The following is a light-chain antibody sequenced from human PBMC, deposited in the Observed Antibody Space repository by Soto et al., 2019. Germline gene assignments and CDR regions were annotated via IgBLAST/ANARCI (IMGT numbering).Light chain of an antibody. Sequence: DIQMSQSPSSLSASVGDRVTITCQASQHRNNYLTWDQQKPGRGPTLLIRYASHLEAGVPSRFRGSGSGTDFTFTISRLQPEDIATYYCQQYENLPTFGKGTRLEIK. CDR2: YAS. J-gene: IGKJ5*01. CDR3: QQYENLPT. CDR1: QHRNNY. V-gene: IGKV1-33*01.